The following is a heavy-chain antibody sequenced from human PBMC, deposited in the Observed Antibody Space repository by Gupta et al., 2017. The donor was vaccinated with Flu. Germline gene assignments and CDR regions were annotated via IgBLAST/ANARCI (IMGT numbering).Heavy chain of an antibody. D-gene: IGHD3-22*01. Sequence: KGLEWVSSIIGSSTYIYYADSMKGRFTISRDNAKNSLYLQMNSLRAEDTAVYYCAREEYYYDSSKYKGLGFDPWGQGTLVTVSS. CDR3: AREEYYYDSSKYKGLGFDP. V-gene: IGHV3-21*01. CDR2: IIGSSTYI. J-gene: IGHJ5*02.